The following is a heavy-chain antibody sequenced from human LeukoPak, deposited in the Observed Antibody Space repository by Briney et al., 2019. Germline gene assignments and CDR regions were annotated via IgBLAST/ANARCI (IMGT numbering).Heavy chain of an antibody. D-gene: IGHD1-26*01. CDR2: IYYSGST. V-gene: IGHV4-39*07. CDR3: ARRRSWPDAFDT. CDR1: GGSISSSSYY. J-gene: IGHJ3*02. Sequence: PSETLSLTCTVSGGSISSSSYYWGWIRQPPGKGLEWIGSIYYSGSTYYNPSLKSRVTISVDTSKNQFSLKLSSVTAADTAVYYCARRRSWPDAFDTWGQGTMVTVSS.